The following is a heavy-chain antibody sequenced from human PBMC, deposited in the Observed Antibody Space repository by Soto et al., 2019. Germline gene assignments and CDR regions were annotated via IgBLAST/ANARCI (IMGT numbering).Heavy chain of an antibody. CDR2: IYYSGST. CDR1: GGSISSGGYY. CDR3: ARDKVNTHYYYGMDV. V-gene: IGHV4-31*03. J-gene: IGHJ6*02. D-gene: IGHD4-4*01. Sequence: SETLSLTCTVSGGSISSGGYYWSWIRQHPGKGLEWIGYIYYSGSTYYNPSLKSRVTISVDTSKNQFSLKLSSATAADTAVYYCARDKVNTHYYYGMDVWGQGTTVTVSS.